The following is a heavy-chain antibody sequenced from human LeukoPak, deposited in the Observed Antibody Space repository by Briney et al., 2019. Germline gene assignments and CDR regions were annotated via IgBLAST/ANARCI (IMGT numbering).Heavy chain of an antibody. Sequence: GGSLRLSCAASGFTFSSYSMNWVRQAPGKGLEWVSSISGSSSFISYADSVKGRFTISRDNAKNSLYLQMDSLRAEDTAVYYCARDGLQAYYDSSGFLDYWGQGTLVTVSS. CDR1: GFTFSSYS. V-gene: IGHV3-21*01. CDR2: ISGSSSFI. CDR3: ARDGLQAYYDSSGFLDY. D-gene: IGHD3-22*01. J-gene: IGHJ4*02.